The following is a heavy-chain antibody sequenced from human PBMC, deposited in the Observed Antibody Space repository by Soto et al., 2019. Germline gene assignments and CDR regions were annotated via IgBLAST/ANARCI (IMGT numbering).Heavy chain of an antibody. V-gene: IGHV3-21*01. J-gene: IGHJ6*02. CDR3: AREYTAWPLAYGLDV. CDR2: ISSRSDI. CDR1: GFTFSTYS. D-gene: IGHD2-2*02. Sequence: GGSLRLSCVGSGFTFSTYSINWVRQAPGKGLEWVSSISSRSDIYYADSVKGRFTISRDNAKNSVSLQMNSLRAEDTAVYYCAREYTAWPLAYGLDVWGQGXTVTVSS.